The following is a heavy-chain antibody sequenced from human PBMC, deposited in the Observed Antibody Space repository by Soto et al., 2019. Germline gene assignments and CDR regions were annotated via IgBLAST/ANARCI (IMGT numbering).Heavy chain of an antibody. CDR2: IWPGDSDT. CDR3: ATPGGSNYYSDASGHDY. V-gene: IGHV5-51*01. CDR1: GYSFTNFL. Sequence: GESLKISCKGFGYSFTNFLIGWVRQMPGRGLEWRGIIWPGDSDTRYSPSFRGQVTISSDKSISTAYLQLSSLKASDTAMYYCATPGGSNYYSDASGHDYWGQGTLVPVSS. D-gene: IGHD3-22*01. J-gene: IGHJ4*02.